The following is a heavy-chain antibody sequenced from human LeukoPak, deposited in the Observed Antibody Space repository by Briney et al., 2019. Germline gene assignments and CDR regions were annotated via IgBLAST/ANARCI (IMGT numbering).Heavy chain of an antibody. V-gene: IGHV3-21*01. CDR1: GFTFSSYS. CDR2: ISSSSSYI. Sequence: GGSLRLSCAASGFTFSSYSMNWVRQAPGKGLEWVSSISSSSSYICYADSVKGRFTISRDNAKNSLYLQMNSLRAEDTAVYYCARGARDGYNYGGDYWGQGTLVTVSS. J-gene: IGHJ4*02. D-gene: IGHD5-24*01. CDR3: ARGARDGYNYGGDY.